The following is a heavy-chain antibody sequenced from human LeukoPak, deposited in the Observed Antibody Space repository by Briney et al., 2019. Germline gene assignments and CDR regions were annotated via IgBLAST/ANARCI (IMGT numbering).Heavy chain of an antibody. D-gene: IGHD3-10*01. Sequence: KPSETLSLTCAVYGGSFSGYYWSWIRQPPGKGLEWIGEINHSGSTNYNPSLKSRVTISVDTPKNQFSLKLSSVTAADTAVYYCARDLPYLKSDGSGTYNDDALDIWGQGTMVTVSP. CDR3: ARDLPYLKSDGSGTYNDDALDI. J-gene: IGHJ3*02. CDR1: GGSFSGYY. V-gene: IGHV4-34*01. CDR2: INHSGST.